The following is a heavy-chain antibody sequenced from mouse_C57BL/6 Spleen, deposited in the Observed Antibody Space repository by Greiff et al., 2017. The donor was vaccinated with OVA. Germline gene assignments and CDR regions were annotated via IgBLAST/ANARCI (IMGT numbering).Heavy chain of an antibody. CDR1: GYAFSSSW. CDR2: IYPGDGDT. D-gene: IGHD2-4*01. Sequence: QVQLQQSGPELVKPGASVKISCKASGYAFSSSWMNWVKQRPGKGLEWIGRIYPGDGDTNYNGKFKGKATLTADKSSSTAYMQLSSLTSEDSAVYFCGGITRDYWGQGTTLTVSS. CDR3: GGITRDY. J-gene: IGHJ2*01. V-gene: IGHV1-82*01.